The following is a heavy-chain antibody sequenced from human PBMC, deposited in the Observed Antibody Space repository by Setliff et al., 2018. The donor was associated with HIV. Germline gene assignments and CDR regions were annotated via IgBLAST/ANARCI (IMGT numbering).Heavy chain of an antibody. CDR3: PKINEKYYYDSSGYYPAPRDYYYYCMDV. D-gene: IGHD3-22*01. J-gene: IGHJ6*03. CDR1: GDSISTDY. Sequence: SETLSLTCTVSGDSISTDYWTWIRQPPGKGLEWIGYIYNSASTSYNPSLKTRVTISVDTSKNQSSLKLSSVTAADTAVYYCPKINEKYYYDSSGYYPAPRDYYYYCMDVWGKGT. CDR2: IYNSAST. V-gene: IGHV4-59*03.